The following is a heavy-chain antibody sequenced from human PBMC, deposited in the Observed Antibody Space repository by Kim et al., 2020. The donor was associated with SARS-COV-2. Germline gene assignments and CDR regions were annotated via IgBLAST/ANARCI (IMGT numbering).Heavy chain of an antibody. Sequence: ADHVKGRFTSSRDNSKNTRYLQRNSLRDEDTVIYYCAKTGGSTGWYEMDYWGQGTLVTVSS. CDR3: AKTGGSTGWYEMDY. J-gene: IGHJ4*02. D-gene: IGHD6-19*01. V-gene: IGHV3-23*01.